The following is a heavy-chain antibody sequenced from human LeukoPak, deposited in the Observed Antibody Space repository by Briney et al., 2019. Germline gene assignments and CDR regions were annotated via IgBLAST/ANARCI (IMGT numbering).Heavy chain of an antibody. J-gene: IGHJ4*02. Sequence: PGGSLRLSCAASGFTVSSKHMTWVRRAPGKGLEWDSVVYSGGTTYYADSVKGRFTISKDNSNNTLYLQMNSLRAEDTAVYYCASGVVPAATNQPFDYWGQGTLVTVSS. CDR3: ASGVVPAATNQPFDY. CDR2: VYSGGTT. CDR1: GFTVSSKH. V-gene: IGHV3-53*01. D-gene: IGHD2-2*01.